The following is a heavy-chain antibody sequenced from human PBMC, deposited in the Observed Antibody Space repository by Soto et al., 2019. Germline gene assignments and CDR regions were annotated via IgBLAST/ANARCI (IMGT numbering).Heavy chain of an antibody. J-gene: IGHJ4*02. V-gene: IGHV1-18*01. CDR1: GYTFTSYG. CDR3: ATANIVVVPAARKDCDY. Sequence: QVPLVQSGAEVKKPGASVKVSCKASGYTFTSYGISWVRQAPGQGLEWMGWISAYNGNTNYAQKLQGRVTMTTDTSTSTAYMELRSLRSDDTAVYYCATANIVVVPAARKDCDYWGQGTLVTVSS. CDR2: ISAYNGNT. D-gene: IGHD2-2*01.